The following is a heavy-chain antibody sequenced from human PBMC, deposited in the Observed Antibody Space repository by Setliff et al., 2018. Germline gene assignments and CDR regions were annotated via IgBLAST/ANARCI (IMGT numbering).Heavy chain of an antibody. D-gene: IGHD3-3*02. Sequence: ASVKVSCKTSGYTFTTYGISWLRQAPGQGLEWMGWISVYSGDASYVQKFQGRVTMAADTSTSTVYMELRSLRSDDAAVYFCARDPTNHFWSAYWPFWGQGTLVTVSS. CDR1: GYTFTTYG. V-gene: IGHV1-18*01. CDR2: ISVYSGDA. CDR3: ARDPTNHFWSAYWPF. J-gene: IGHJ4*02.